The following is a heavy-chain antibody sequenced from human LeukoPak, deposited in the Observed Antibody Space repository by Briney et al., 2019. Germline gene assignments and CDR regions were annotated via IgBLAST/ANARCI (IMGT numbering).Heavy chain of an antibody. CDR1: GFTFSNYE. CDR2: ISSSGRTI. V-gene: IGHV3-48*03. D-gene: IGHD2-8*01. J-gene: IGHJ4*02. CDR3: ARDPMADFDY. Sequence: GGSLRLSCAASGFTFSNYEMNWVRQAPGKWLDWVSYISSSGRTIYYADSVKGRFTISRDNAKNSLYLQMNSLRDEDTAVYYCARDPMADFDYWGQGTLVTVSS.